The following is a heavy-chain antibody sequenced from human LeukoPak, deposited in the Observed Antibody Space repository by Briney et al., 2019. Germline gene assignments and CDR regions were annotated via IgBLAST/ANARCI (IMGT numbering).Heavy chain of an antibody. V-gene: IGHV5-51*01. CDR3: ARRVQGSYYGWFDP. Sequence: GESLQISCQGSGYSFISYWIGWVRQLPGKGLEWLGIIYPGDSDTRYRPSFQGQVTISADKSISTAYLQWSSLKASDTAMYYCARRVQGSYYGWFDPWGQGTLVTVSS. CDR1: GYSFISYW. CDR2: IYPGDSDT. D-gene: IGHD1-26*01. J-gene: IGHJ5*02.